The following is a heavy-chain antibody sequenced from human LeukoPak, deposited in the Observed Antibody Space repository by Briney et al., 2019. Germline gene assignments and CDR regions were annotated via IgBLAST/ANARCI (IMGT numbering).Heavy chain of an antibody. D-gene: IGHD3-22*01. CDR2: ISYGGSNK. CDR3: ASIYDSSGYYLY. Sequence: QSGGSLRLSCAASGFTFSSYAMHWVRQAPGKGLEWVAVISYGGSNKYYADSVKGRFTISRDNSKNTLYLQVNSLRAEDTAVYYCASIYDSSGYYLYWGQGTLVTVSS. CDR1: GFTFSSYA. V-gene: IGHV3-30-3*01. J-gene: IGHJ4*02.